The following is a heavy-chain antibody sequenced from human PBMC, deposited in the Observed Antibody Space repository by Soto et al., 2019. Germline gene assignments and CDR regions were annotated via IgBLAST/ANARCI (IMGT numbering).Heavy chain of an antibody. J-gene: IGHJ4*02. D-gene: IGHD3-9*01. Sequence: SSETLSLTCTLSGGAINDHYWSFIRQPPGKGLEWIGYIYYNGNTNYNPSLESRVTISVDRSRNQFSLRLTSLTAADTAAYYCARVRTGYFDYWGRGALVTVSS. CDR1: GGAINDHY. CDR3: ARVRTGYFDY. CDR2: IYYNGNT. V-gene: IGHV4-59*11.